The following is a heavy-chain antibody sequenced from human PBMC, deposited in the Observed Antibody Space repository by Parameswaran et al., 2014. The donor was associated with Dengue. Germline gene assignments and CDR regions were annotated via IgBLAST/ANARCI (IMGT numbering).Heavy chain of an antibody. CDR2: ISSSSSYI. V-gene: IGHV3-21*01. Sequence: VRQMPGKGLEWVSSISSSSSYIYYADSVKGRFTISRDNAKNSLYLQMNSLRAEDTAVYYCARGAGTAAGTGANAFDIWGQGTMVTVSS. J-gene: IGHJ3*02. CDR3: ARGAGTAAGTGANAFDI. D-gene: IGHD6-13*01.